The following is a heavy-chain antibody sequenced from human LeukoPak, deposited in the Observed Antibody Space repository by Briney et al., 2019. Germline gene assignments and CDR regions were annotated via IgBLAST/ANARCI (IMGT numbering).Heavy chain of an antibody. V-gene: IGHV4-34*01. CDR2: INHSGST. J-gene: IGHJ6*03. CDR1: GGSFSGYY. Sequence: SETLSLTCAVYGGSFSGYYWSWIRQPPGKGLEWIGEINHSGSTNYNPSLKSRVTISEDTSKKRFSLKMSSVTAADTAVYYCARHERAGYSGYDRYYYYYYMDVWGKGTTVTISS. CDR3: ARHERAGYSGYDRYYYYYYMDV. D-gene: IGHD5-12*01.